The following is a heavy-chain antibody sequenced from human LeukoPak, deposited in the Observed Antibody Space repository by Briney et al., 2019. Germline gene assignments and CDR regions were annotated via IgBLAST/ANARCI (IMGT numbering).Heavy chain of an antibody. CDR3: ARLITGTTTAFDI. CDR1: GGSISGYY. J-gene: IGHJ3*02. Sequence: SETLSLTCSVSGGSISGYYWTWIRQPAGKGLEWIGRVYTSGSTHYNPSLKTRLTMSVDTSKNQFSPKLNSVTAADTAVYYCARLITGTTTAFDIWGQGTVVTVSS. V-gene: IGHV4-4*07. D-gene: IGHD1-7*01. CDR2: VYTSGST.